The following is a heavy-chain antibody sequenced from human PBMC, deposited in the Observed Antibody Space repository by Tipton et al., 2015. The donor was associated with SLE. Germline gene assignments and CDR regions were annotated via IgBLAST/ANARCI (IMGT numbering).Heavy chain of an antibody. D-gene: IGHD6-19*01. Sequence: GLVKPSETLSLTCTVSGGSISSHYWSWIRQPPGKGLEWIGYTYYSGSTNYNPSLKSRVTMSVDTSKNQISLKLSSVTAADTAVYYCARGWGWSAFDIWGQGTMVTVSS. CDR3: ARGWGWSAFDI. J-gene: IGHJ3*02. V-gene: IGHV4-59*11. CDR2: TYYSGST. CDR1: GGSISSHY.